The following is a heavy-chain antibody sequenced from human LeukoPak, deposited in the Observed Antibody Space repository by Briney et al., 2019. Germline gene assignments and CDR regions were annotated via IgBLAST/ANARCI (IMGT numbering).Heavy chain of an antibody. CDR3: ARGRLRGYTGYDRGDFDF. D-gene: IGHD5-12*01. CDR1: GFSFSSYT. CDR2: TSGYSNNI. J-gene: IGHJ4*02. V-gene: IGHV3-21*01. Sequence: GGSLRLSCGASGFSFSSYTMNWVRQAPGKGLECVAYTSGYSNNIYYADSVRGRFTISRDNSKKSLYLQMSSLRAEDMAVYYCARGRLRGYTGYDRGDFDFWGQGTLVTVSS.